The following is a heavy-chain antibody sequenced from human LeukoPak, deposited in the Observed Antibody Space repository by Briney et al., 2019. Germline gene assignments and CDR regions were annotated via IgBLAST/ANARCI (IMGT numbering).Heavy chain of an antibody. V-gene: IGHV3-23*01. CDR3: SLNWQCDY. CDR1: GFTFSSYA. Sequence: GGSLRLSCAASGFTFSSYAMSWVRQAPGQGLEWVSAISLSGSNTHYADSVKGRFTISRDNSKNILYLQMNSLRAEDTAVYYCSLNWQCDYWGQGTLVTVSS. J-gene: IGHJ4*02. CDR2: ISLSGSNT.